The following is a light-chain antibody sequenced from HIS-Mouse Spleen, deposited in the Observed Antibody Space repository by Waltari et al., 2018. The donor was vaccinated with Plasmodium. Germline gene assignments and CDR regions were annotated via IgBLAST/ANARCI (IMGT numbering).Light chain of an antibody. Sequence: SYELTQPPSVSVSPGQTARITCSGDALPKNYAYWYQQKSGQAPVLVIYEDSKRPSVLPGRFAGSSSGTMATLTSSGAQVEDEADYYCYSTDSSGNHRVFGGGTKLTVL. CDR3: YSTDSSGNHRV. CDR1: ALPKNY. V-gene: IGLV3-10*01. J-gene: IGLJ3*02. CDR2: EDS.